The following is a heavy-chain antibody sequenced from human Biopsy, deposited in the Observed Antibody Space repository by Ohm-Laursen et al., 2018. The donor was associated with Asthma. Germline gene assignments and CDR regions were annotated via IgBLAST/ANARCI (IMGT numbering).Heavy chain of an antibody. Sequence: SVKVSCKVSGYTFIGFHIHWIRQAPGQGLEWMGRINPNSGGTNYAQKFQGRVTMTRDTSISTAYMEVSRLRSDDTAVYYCARGQKSAGDRWFDPWGQGTLVTVSS. CDR1: GYTFIGFH. CDR3: ARGQKSAGDRWFDP. CDR2: INPNSGGT. V-gene: IGHV1-2*06. D-gene: IGHD6-13*01. J-gene: IGHJ5*02.